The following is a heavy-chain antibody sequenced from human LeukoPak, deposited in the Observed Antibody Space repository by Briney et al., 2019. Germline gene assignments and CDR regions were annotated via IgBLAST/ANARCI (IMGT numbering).Heavy chain of an antibody. CDR3: AKGREAYSGSYTPFDY. V-gene: IGHV3-23*01. CDR2: ISGSGSST. D-gene: IGHD1-26*01. Sequence: GGSLRPSCAASGFTLSTHAMNWVRQAPGKGLECVSTISGSGSSTYYADSVKGRFTISRDSSKNTLYLQMNSLRAEDTAVYYCAKGREAYSGSYTPFDYWGQGTLVTVSS. CDR1: GFTLSTHA. J-gene: IGHJ4*02.